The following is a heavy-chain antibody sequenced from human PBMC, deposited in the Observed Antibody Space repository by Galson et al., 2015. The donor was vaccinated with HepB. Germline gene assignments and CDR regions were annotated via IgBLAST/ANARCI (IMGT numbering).Heavy chain of an antibody. J-gene: IGHJ4*02. D-gene: IGHD2-2*02. Sequence: SVKVSCKASGGTFSSYAISWVRQAPGQGLEWMGGIIPIFGTANYAQKFQGRVTITADESTSTAYMELSSLRSEDTAVYYCARVRYCSSTSCYRKSELGYWGQGTLVTVSS. CDR2: IIPIFGTA. CDR1: GGTFSSYA. V-gene: IGHV1-69*13. CDR3: ARVRYCSSTSCYRKSELGY.